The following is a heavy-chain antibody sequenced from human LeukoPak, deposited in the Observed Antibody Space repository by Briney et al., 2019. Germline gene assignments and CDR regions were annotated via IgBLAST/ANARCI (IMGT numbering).Heavy chain of an antibody. J-gene: IGHJ4*02. CDR1: GGTFSSYA. D-gene: IGHD3-22*01. V-gene: IGHV1-69*04. CDR3: ARDSYYYDSSGYGPPGY. CDR2: IIPILGIA. Sequence: SVKISCKASGGTFSSYAISWVRQAPGQGLEWMGRIIPILGIANYAQKFQGRVTITADKSTSTAYMELSSLRSEDTAVYYCARDSYYYDSSGYGPPGYWGQGTLVTVSS.